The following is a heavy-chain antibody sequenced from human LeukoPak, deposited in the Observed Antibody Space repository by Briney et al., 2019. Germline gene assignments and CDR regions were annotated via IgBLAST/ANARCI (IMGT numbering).Heavy chain of an antibody. CDR1: GFTFSSYA. CDR3: ARDFSSYCSSTSCLGIDY. J-gene: IGHJ4*02. CDR2: ISYDGSNK. V-gene: IGHV3-30*04. Sequence: PGGSLRLSCAASGFTFSSYAMHWVRQAPGKGLEWVAVISYDGSNKYYADSVKGRFTISRDNSKNTLYLQMNSLRAEDTAVYYCARDFSSYCSSTSCLGIDYWGQGPLVTVSS. D-gene: IGHD2-2*01.